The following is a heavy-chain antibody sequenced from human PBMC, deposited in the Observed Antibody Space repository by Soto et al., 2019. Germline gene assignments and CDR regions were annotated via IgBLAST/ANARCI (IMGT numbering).Heavy chain of an antibody. V-gene: IGHV3-21*01. J-gene: IGHJ6*02. CDR1: EFTFSSYW. CDR2: ISSSSSYI. Sequence: PGGSLRLSCVASEFTFSSYWMNWVRQAPGKGLEWVSSISSSSSYIYYADSVKGRFTVSRDNAKNSLYLQMNSLRAEDTAVYYCALFAENLYYGSAYGMDVWGQGTTVTVSS. D-gene: IGHD3-10*01. CDR3: ALFAENLYYGSAYGMDV.